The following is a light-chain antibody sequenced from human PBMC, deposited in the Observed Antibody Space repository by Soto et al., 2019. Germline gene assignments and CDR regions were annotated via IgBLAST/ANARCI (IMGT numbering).Light chain of an antibody. J-gene: IGKJ1*01. CDR2: AAS. CDR3: QQSYSTTWT. Sequence: DIQMTQSPSSLSASLGDIVTITCRASQGISTYLNWYQQKPGKAPKLLIYAASSLQSGVPSRFSGSGSETDFTLTISSLQPEDFATYSCQQSYSTTWTFGQGTKVDIK. CDR1: QGISTY. V-gene: IGKV1-39*01.